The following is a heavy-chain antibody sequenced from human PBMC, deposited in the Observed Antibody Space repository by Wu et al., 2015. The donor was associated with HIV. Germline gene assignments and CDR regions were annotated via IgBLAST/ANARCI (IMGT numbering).Heavy chain of an antibody. V-gene: IGHV1-69*12. J-gene: IGHJ3*01. Sequence: QVQLMQSGAEVKKPGSAVKVSCKASGIIFNRYSINWVRQAPGQGLEWMGGIIPIFGTTNYAQKFQNKVTITADEVTRTTYMELNSLGSEDTAIYFCAGPSYYDSSGFYDAFDVWGQGTVVTVSS. CDR2: IIPIFGTT. D-gene: IGHD3-22*01. CDR3: AGPSYYDSSGFYDAFDV. CDR1: GIIFNRYS.